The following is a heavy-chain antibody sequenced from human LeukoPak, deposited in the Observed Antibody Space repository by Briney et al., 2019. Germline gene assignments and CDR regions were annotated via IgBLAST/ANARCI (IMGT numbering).Heavy chain of an antibody. J-gene: IGHJ4*02. D-gene: IGHD3/OR15-3a*01. V-gene: IGHV4-59*01. Sequence: SETLSLTCVVSGDSITNYYWSWIRQPPGKGLEWIGYIHDSGSTNHNPSLKSRVTMSVDTSKNQFSLKLASVTAADTAVYYCSGGRGRRYYFDYWGQGTLVTVSS. CDR3: SGGRGRRYYFDY. CDR1: GDSITNYY. CDR2: IHDSGST.